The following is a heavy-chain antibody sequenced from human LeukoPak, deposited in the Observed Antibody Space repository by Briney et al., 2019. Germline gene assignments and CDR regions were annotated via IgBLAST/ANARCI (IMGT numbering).Heavy chain of an antibody. V-gene: IGHV4-39*07. D-gene: IGHD3-22*01. CDR3: ARSGYYYDSSGYPNDAFDI. CDR1: GGSISSSSYY. J-gene: IGHJ3*02. CDR2: IYYSGST. Sequence: SETLSLTCTVSGGSISSSSYYWGWIRQPPGKGLEWIGSIYYSGSTYYNPFLKSRVTISVDTSKNQFSLKLSSVTAADTAVYYCARSGYYYDSSGYPNDAFDIWGQGTMVTVSS.